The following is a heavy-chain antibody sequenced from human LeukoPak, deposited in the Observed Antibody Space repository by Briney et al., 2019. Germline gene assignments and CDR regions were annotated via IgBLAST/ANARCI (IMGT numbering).Heavy chain of an antibody. V-gene: IGHV1-18*01. D-gene: IGHD4-17*01. Sequence: ASVKVSCKASGYTFTSYGISWVRQAPGQGLEWMGWISAYNGNTNYAQKLQGRVTMTTDTSTSTAYMELRGLRSDDTAVYYCARIRSGDYVDYYYYMDVWGKGTTVTVSS. J-gene: IGHJ6*03. CDR3: ARIRSGDYVDYYYYMDV. CDR1: GYTFTSYG. CDR2: ISAYNGNT.